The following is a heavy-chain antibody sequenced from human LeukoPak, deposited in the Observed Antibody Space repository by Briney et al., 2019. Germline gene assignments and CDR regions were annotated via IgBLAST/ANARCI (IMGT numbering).Heavy chain of an antibody. Sequence: PGESLRLSCTTSGFNFNNAWMNWVRQAPGKGLEWVGRIKSRTDGGTTVYSAPVKGRFTISRDDSKSTLYLQMNSLKIEDTAVYYCTTDLLAAAGLVSFFDFWGQGALVTVSS. V-gene: IGHV3-15*07. CDR3: TTDLLAAAGLVSFFDF. CDR2: IKSRTDGGTT. J-gene: IGHJ4*02. D-gene: IGHD6-13*01. CDR1: GFNFNNAW.